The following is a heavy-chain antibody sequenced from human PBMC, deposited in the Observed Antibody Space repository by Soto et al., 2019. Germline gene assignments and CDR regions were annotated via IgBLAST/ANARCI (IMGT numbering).Heavy chain of an antibody. J-gene: IGHJ6*02. CDR2: IYYSGST. CDR3: ARDATDWYTQYIGYYYYGMDV. V-gene: IGHV4-39*02. CDR1: GGFISSSSYY. D-gene: IGHD3-9*01. Sequence: PSETLSLTCTVSGGFISSSSYYWGWIRQPPGKGLECIGSIYYSGSTYYNPSLKSRVTISVDTSKNQFSLKLSSVTAADTAVYYCARDATDWYTQYIGYYYYGMDVWGQGTTVTVSS.